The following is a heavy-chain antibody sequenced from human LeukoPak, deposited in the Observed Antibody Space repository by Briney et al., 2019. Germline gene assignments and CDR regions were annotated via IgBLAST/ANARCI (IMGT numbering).Heavy chain of an antibody. CDR2: ITRGGGST. D-gene: IGHD2-2*01. Sequence: GGSLRLSCAASGFTFSSYAMSWVRQAPGKGLGWVSTITRGGGSTYYADSVKGRFTISRDNSEHTVYLQMNSLRAEDTAIFYCTRDHPDCRATSCLLCDYWGQGTLVTVSS. J-gene: IGHJ4*02. CDR1: GFTFSSYA. CDR3: TRDHPDCRATSCLLCDY. V-gene: IGHV3-23*01.